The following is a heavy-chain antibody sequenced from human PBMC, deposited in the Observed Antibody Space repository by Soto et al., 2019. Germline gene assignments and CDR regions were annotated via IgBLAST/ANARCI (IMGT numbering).Heavy chain of an antibody. V-gene: IGHV4-61*01. D-gene: IGHD4-17*01. CDR2: IYYSGRN. J-gene: IGHJ5*02. Sequence: QVQLQESGPGLVKPSETLSLTCTVSGGSVSSGSYYWSWIRQPPGKGLEWIGYIYYSGRNKYNPSLKSRVTISVDTSKNQFSLKLSSVTAADTAVYYCAREVDYGENWFDPWGQGTLVTVSS. CDR1: GGSVSSGSYY. CDR3: AREVDYGENWFDP.